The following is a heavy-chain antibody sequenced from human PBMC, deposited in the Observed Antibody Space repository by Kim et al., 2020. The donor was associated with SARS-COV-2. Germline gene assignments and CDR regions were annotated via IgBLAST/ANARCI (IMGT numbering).Heavy chain of an antibody. D-gene: IGHD2-2*01. CDR2: ISFDGNNK. V-gene: IGHV3-30*04. J-gene: IGHJ4*02. CDR3: ARGYCSSSSCHNFDY. Sequence: GGSLRLSCAASGFSFIGYAIHWVRQAPGKGLEWVAVISFDGNNKYYADSVKGRFTISRDSSKTTVYLQMNTLTAEDTAIYYCARGYCSSSSCHNFDYWGQGTLVAVSS. CDR1: GFSFIGYA.